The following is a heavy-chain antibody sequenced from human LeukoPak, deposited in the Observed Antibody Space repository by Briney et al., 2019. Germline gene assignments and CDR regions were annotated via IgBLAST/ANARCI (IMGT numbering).Heavy chain of an antibody. Sequence: GGALRLSCAASGFTFSSYGMHWVRQAPGKGLEGVAFIRYDGSNKYYADSVKGRFTISRDNSKNTLYLQMNSLRAEDTAVYYCAKDFPSSGYYPDAFGIWGQGTMVTVSS. J-gene: IGHJ3*02. CDR2: IRYDGSNK. V-gene: IGHV3-30*02. CDR3: AKDFPSSGYYPDAFGI. D-gene: IGHD3-22*01. CDR1: GFTFSSYG.